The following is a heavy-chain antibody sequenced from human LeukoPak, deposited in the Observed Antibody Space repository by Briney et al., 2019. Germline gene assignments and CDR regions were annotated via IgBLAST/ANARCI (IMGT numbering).Heavy chain of an antibody. D-gene: IGHD2-2*01. CDR3: ARAMSSTGCL. J-gene: IGHJ4*02. Sequence: SETLSLTCAVYGGSFSGYYWSWIRQPPGKGLEWIGEINHSGSTNYNPSLKSRVTISVDTSKNQFSLKLSSVTAADTAVYYCARAMSSTGCLWGQGTLVTVSS. CDR2: INHSGST. V-gene: IGHV4-34*01. CDR1: GGSFSGYY.